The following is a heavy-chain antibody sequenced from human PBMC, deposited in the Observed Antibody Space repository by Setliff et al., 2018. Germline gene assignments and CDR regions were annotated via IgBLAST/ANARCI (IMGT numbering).Heavy chain of an antibody. V-gene: IGHV4-39*07. D-gene: IGHD4-4*01. CDR1: GGSISSSSYY. Sequence: SETLSLTCTVSGGSISSSSYYWGWIRQPPGKGLEWIGSIYYSGSTYYNPSLKSRVTISVDTSKNQFSLKLSSVTAADTAVYYCARDPLTTTVRHAFDIWGRGTMVTVSS. J-gene: IGHJ3*02. CDR2: IYYSGST. CDR3: ARDPLTTTVRHAFDI.